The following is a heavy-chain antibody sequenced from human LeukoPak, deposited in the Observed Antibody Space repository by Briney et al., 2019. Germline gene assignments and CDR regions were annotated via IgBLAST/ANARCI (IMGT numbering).Heavy chain of an antibody. D-gene: IGHD3-10*01. CDR3: ARVRLWRGFGEPTYYGMDV. V-gene: IGHV3-21*01. J-gene: IGHJ6*02. CDR1: GFTFSSYS. Sequence: GGSLRLSCAASGFTFSSYSMNWVRQAPGKGLEWVSSISSSSYIYYADSVKGRFTISRDNPKNSLYLQMHSLRAEDTAVYYCARVRLWRGFGEPTYYGMDVWGQGTTVTVSS. CDR2: ISSSSYI.